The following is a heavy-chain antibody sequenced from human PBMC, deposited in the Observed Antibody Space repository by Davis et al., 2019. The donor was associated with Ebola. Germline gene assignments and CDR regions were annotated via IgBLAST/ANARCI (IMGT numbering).Heavy chain of an antibody. D-gene: IGHD2-2*01. J-gene: IGHJ6*02. V-gene: IGHV4-31*03. CDR2: IYYSGST. Sequence: PSETLSLTCTVSGGSISSGGYYWSWIRQHPGKGLEWIGYIYYSGSTYYNPSLKSRVTISVDTSKNQFSLKLSSVTAADTAVYYCARAFSSTSSLGGLSYGMDVWGQGTTVTDSS. CDR1: GGSISSGGYY. CDR3: ARAFSSTSSLGGLSYGMDV.